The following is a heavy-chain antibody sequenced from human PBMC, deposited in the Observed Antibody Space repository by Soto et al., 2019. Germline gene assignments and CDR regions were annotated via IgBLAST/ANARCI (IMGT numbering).Heavy chain of an antibody. J-gene: IGHJ4*02. D-gene: IGHD6-13*01. Sequence: PRGSLRLSCAASGFTFSDYYMSWIRQAPGKGLEWVSYISSSSSYTNYADSVKGRFTISRDNAKNSLYLQMNSLRAEDTAVYYCARDSSSWSFDYWGQGTLVTVSS. CDR3: ARDSSSWSFDY. CDR1: GFTFSDYY. CDR2: ISSSSSYT. V-gene: IGHV3-11*06.